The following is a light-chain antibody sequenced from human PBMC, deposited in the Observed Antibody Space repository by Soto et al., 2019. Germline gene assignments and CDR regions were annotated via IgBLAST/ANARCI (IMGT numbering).Light chain of an antibody. J-gene: IGLJ1*01. Sequence: QSALTQPPSASGTPGQRVTISCSGSGANIGRNTVSWYRQVAGTAPKLLIYNNNRRPSGVPDRISGSRSGTSASLAISGLQSEDEADYSCAAWDDSLNAYVFGTATKLTVL. CDR1: GANIGRNT. CDR3: AAWDDSLNAYV. V-gene: IGLV1-44*01. CDR2: NNN.